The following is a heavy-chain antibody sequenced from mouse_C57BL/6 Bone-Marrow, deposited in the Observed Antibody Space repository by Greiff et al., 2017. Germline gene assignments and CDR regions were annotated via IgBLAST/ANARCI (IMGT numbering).Heavy chain of an antibody. J-gene: IGHJ3*01. D-gene: IGHD2-3*01. CDR1: GYTFTGYW. Sequence: VQVVESGAELMKPGASVKLSCKATGYTFTGYWIEWVKQRPGHGLEWIGEILPGRGSTNYNEKFKGKATFTADTSSNTAYMQLSSLTTEDSAIDYCARSGDGYHLAYWGQGTLVTVSA. V-gene: IGHV1-9*01. CDR2: ILPGRGST. CDR3: ARSGDGYHLAY.